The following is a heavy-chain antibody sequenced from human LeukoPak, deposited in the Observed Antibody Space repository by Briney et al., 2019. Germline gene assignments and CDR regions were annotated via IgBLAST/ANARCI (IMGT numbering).Heavy chain of an antibody. CDR1: GGSFSGYY. J-gene: IGHJ4*02. D-gene: IGHD3-10*01. CDR3: ARGPRTMVRGVTGLNY. CDR2: INHSGST. V-gene: IGHV4-34*01. Sequence: PSETLSLTCAVYGGSFSGYYWSWIRQPPGKGLEWIGEINHSGSTKYNPSLKSRVTISVDTSKNQFSLKLSSVTAADTAVYYCARGPRTMVRGVTGLNYWGQGTLVTVSS.